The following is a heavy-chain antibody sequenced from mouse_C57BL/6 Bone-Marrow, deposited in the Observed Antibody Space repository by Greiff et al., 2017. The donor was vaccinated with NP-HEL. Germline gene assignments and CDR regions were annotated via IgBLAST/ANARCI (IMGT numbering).Heavy chain of an antibody. Sequence: EVQRVESGGDLVKPGGSLKLSCAASGFTFSSYGMSWVRQTPDKRLEWVATISSGGSYTYYPGSVKGRFTISRDNAKNTLYLQMSSLKSEDTAMYYCARRTYYSNYVFFYAMDYWGQGTSVTVSS. D-gene: IGHD2-5*01. V-gene: IGHV5-6*01. CDR3: ARRTYYSNYVFFYAMDY. J-gene: IGHJ4*01. CDR2: ISSGGSYT. CDR1: GFTFSSYG.